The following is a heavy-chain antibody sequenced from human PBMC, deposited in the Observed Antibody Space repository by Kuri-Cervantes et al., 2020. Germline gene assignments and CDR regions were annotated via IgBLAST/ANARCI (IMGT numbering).Heavy chain of an antibody. J-gene: IGHJ6*02. Sequence: SLKISCAASGFTFDDYAMHWVRQAPGKGLEWVSGISWNSGSIGYADSVKGRFTISRDNAKNSLFLQMNSLRAEDTAVYYCARDVRPMVRSYYYHGMDVWGPGTTVTVSS. D-gene: IGHD5-18*01. CDR3: ARDVRPMVRSYYYHGMDV. CDR2: ISWNSGSI. V-gene: IGHV3-9*01. CDR1: GFTFDDYA.